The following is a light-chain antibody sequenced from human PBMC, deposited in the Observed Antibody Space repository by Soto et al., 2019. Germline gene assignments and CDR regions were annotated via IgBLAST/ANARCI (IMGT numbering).Light chain of an antibody. V-gene: IGLV3-21*02. CDR3: GTWDTSLSAGV. CDR2: DDS. J-gene: IGLJ2*01. CDR1: NIGDKS. Sequence: SYELTQPPSVSVAPGQTAKITCGGDNIGDKSVHWYQQRPGQAPVLVVFDDSDRPSGIPERFSGSNFGNTATLSITRVEAGDEADYYCGTWDTSLSAGVFGGGTKLTVL.